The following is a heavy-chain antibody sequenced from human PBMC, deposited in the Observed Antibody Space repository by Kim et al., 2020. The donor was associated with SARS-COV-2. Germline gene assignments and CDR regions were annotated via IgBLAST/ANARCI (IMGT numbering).Heavy chain of an antibody. CDR2: VTIDGSGR. Sequence: GGSLRLSCVASGITFTNYWMHWVRQAPGKGLEWVSRVTIDGSGRSSADSVTGRFAITSDNDKNTEHPQMRVLRAEAKDADFCETGRHSQSLGYWGQGT. CDR3: ETGRHSQSLGY. D-gene: IGHD3-16*01. V-gene: IGHV3-74*01. J-gene: IGHJ4*02. CDR1: GITFTNYW.